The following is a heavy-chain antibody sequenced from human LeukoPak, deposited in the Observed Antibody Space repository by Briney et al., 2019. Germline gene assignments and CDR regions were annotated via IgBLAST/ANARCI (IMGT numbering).Heavy chain of an antibody. Sequence: SVKVSCKASGGTFSSYAISWVRQAPGQGLEWMGGIIPIFGTANYAQKFQGRVTITADESTSTAYMELSSLRSEDTAVYYCARDQNSAGWNYFQHWGQGTLVTVSS. CDR2: IIPIFGTA. CDR1: GGTFSSYA. J-gene: IGHJ1*01. D-gene: IGHD6-13*01. V-gene: IGHV1-69*13. CDR3: ARDQNSAGWNYFQH.